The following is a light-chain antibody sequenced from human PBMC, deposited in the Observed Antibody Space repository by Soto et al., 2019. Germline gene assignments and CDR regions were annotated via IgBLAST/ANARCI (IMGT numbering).Light chain of an antibody. CDR2: DAS. CDR3: QQYNSYRT. V-gene: IGKV1-5*01. Sequence: DIQMTQSPSTVSASVGDRVSITCRARQSISIWLAWYQQKPGKAPKLLIYDASILESGVPSRFSGSGSGTEFTLTISSLQPDDFATYYCQQYNSYRTFGQGTKVDIK. CDR1: QSISIW. J-gene: IGKJ1*01.